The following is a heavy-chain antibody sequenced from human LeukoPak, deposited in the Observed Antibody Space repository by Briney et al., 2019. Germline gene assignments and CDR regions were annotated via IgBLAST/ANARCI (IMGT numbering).Heavy chain of an antibody. D-gene: IGHD5-12*01. CDR3: ASGVVATISNT. J-gene: IGHJ5*02. CDR2: IYYSGST. CDR1: GGSISSGDYY. V-gene: IGHV4-30-4*01. Sequence: SETLSLTCTVSGGSISSGDYYWSWIRQPPGKGLEWIGYIYYSGSTYXNPSLXSRVTMSVDTSKNQFSLRLTSVTAADTAVYYCASGVVATISNTWGQGTLVTVSS.